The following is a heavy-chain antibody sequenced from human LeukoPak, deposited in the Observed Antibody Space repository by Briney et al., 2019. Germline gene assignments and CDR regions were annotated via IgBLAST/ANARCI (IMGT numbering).Heavy chain of an antibody. J-gene: IGHJ4*02. CDR2: IQAGGDEK. V-gene: IGHV3-30*02. Sequence: GGSLRLSCAASGFTFSTYGMHWVRQAPGKGLEWKTFIQAGGDEKYYAESVKGRFTVSRDNSKNTLYLQMNSLRAEDTAVYYCARDTPGYGGDDFDYWGQGALVTVSS. CDR3: ARDTPGYGGDDFDY. D-gene: IGHD4-23*01. CDR1: GFTFSTYG.